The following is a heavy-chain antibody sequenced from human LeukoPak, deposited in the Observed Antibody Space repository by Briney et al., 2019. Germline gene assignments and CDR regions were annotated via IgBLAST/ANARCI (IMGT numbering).Heavy chain of an antibody. J-gene: IGHJ3*01. CDR1: GGSMRTYY. V-gene: IGHV4-59*01. CDR3: ARDGDSGDFVGAFDV. D-gene: IGHD4-17*01. Sequence: SETLSLTCSVFGGSMRTYYWGWVRQTPGKGLEFIGYISDTGSTNYNPSLKSRVTISVDTSKSLFSLRLTSATAADTAVYYCARDGDSGDFVGAFDVWGQGTLVTVSS. CDR2: ISDTGST.